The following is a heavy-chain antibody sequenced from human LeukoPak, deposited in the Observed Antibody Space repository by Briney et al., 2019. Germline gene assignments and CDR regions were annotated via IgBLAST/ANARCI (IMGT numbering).Heavy chain of an antibody. CDR2: ISYDGSNK. V-gene: IGHV3-30*03. Sequence: GSLRLSCAASGFTFSSYGMHWVRQAPGKGLEWVAVISYDGSNKYYADSVKGRFTISRDNSKNTLYLQMNSLRAEDTAVYYCATYTAMVTYSDYWGQGTLVTVSS. CDR1: GFTFSSYG. J-gene: IGHJ4*02. D-gene: IGHD5-18*01. CDR3: ATYTAMVTYSDY.